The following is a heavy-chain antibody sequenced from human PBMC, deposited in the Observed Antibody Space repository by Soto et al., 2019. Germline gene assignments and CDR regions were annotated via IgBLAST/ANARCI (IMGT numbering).Heavy chain of an antibody. Sequence: SETLSLTCSVSGGSISTTSYYWAWIRQPPGKGLEWVGSIYYNGFTYYNPSLKSRLTISVDASKHQFSLRLSSVTAADTALYYCARQDDFWSAYNSFDPWGQGTLVT. V-gene: IGHV4-39*01. CDR3: ARQDDFWSAYNSFDP. CDR2: IYYNGFT. J-gene: IGHJ5*02. CDR1: GGSISTTSYY. D-gene: IGHD3-3*01.